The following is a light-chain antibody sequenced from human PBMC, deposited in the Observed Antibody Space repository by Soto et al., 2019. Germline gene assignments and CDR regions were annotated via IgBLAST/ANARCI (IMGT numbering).Light chain of an antibody. V-gene: IGLV2-23*01. CDR2: GNS. J-gene: IGLJ1*01. CDR3: CSYATSSFV. CDR1: SSDVGGYNH. Sequence: SALTLPATASVSPGQSMTNSCTGTSSDVGGYNHVSWYQPHPGKAPKLISFGNSERPSGVSDRFSGSKSGNTASLTISGVQAEDEADYHCCSYATSSFVFGSGTKVTVL.